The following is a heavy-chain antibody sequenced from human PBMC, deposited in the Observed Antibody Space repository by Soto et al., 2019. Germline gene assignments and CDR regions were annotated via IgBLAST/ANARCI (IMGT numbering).Heavy chain of an antibody. CDR2: ISYDGSNK. Sequence: QVQLVESGGGVVQPGRSLRLSCAASGFTFSSYGMHWVRQAPGKGLEWVAVISYDGSNKYYADSVKGRFTISRDNSKNTLYLQMNSLRAEDTAVYYCAKGKDQCLLLEFDYWGQGTLVTVSS. CDR1: GFTFSSYG. J-gene: IGHJ4*02. D-gene: IGHD3-22*01. V-gene: IGHV3-30*18. CDR3: AKGKDQCLLLEFDY.